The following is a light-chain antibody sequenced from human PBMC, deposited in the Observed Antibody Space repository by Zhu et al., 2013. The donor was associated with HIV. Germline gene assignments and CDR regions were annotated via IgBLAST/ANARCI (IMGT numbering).Light chain of an antibody. J-gene: IGKJ2*03. CDR3: HQYIDWHS. Sequence: EIVLTQSPATLSVSPGEGATLSCRASQTVSSNLAWYQQKPGQAPRLLIYGASSRATGIPDRFSGSGSGRDFTLTITRLEPEDFAVYYCHQYIDWHSFGQGTKLEVK. CDR1: QTVSSN. V-gene: IGKV3D-20*02. CDR2: GAS.